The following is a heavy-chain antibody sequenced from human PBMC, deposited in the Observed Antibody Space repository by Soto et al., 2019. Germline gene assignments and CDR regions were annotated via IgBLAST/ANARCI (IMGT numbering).Heavy chain of an antibody. CDR2: ITGSGDNT. J-gene: IGHJ3*02. V-gene: IGHV3-23*01. CDR1: GFAFSTYA. CDR3: AKDGSTSGDI. Sequence: EGQLLESGGGLVQPGGSLRLSCAASGFAFSTYAMSWVHQAPGKGLEWVSSITGSGDNTYYADSVKGRFTISRDNSKNTLYLQMNSLKGDDTAVYYCAKDGSTSGDIWGQGRMVTVSS. D-gene: IGHD3-10*01.